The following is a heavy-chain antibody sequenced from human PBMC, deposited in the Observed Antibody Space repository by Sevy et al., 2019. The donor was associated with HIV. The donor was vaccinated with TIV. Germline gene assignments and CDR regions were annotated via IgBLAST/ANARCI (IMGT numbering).Heavy chain of an antibody. V-gene: IGHV3-7*01. CDR3: ARTLYYYDSSGYSIFDY. Sequence: GGSLRLSCAASGFTFSTYWMSWVRQAPGKGLEWVANIKQDGSKKYYVDSVKGRFTISRDNAKSSLSLQMNSLRAEDTAVYYCARTLYYYDSSGYSIFDYWGQGTLVTVSS. CDR2: IKQDGSKK. J-gene: IGHJ4*02. D-gene: IGHD3-22*01. CDR1: GFTFSTYW.